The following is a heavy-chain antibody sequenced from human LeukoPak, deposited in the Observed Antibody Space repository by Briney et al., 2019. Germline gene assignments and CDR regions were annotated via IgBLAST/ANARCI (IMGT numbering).Heavy chain of an antibody. D-gene: IGHD2-2*01. CDR3: AHAAAATPLFDY. J-gene: IGHJ4*02. CDR2: INPSGGST. CDR1: GYTFTSYY. Sequence: VASVKVSCKASGYTFTSYYIHWVRQAPGQGLEWMGIINPSGGSTSYAQKFQGRVTMTRDTSTSTVYMELSSLRSEDTAVYYCAHAAAATPLFDYWGQGTLDTVSS. V-gene: IGHV1-46*01.